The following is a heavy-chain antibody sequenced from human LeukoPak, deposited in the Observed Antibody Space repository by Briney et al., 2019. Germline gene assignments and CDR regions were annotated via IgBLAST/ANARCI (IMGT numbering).Heavy chain of an antibody. CDR1: GGSFSGYY. Sequence: SETLSLTCAVYGGSFSGYYWSWIRQPPGKGLEWLGEINHSGSTNYNPSLKSRVTISVDTSKNQFSLKLSSVTAADTAVYYCARGGYCSGGSCYSPLGFDYWGQGTLVTVSS. V-gene: IGHV4-34*01. J-gene: IGHJ4*02. D-gene: IGHD2-15*01. CDR3: ARGGYCSGGSCYSPLGFDY. CDR2: INHSGST.